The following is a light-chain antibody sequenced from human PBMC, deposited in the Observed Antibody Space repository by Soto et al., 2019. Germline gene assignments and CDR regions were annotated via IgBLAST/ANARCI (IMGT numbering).Light chain of an antibody. Sequence: QAALTQPASVYGSPGQSITISCTGTSSDVGGYNAVSWYQQYPDKAPKLMIYDVTNRPSGASTRFSGSKSGNTASLTISGLQAEDEADYYCTSFASDGTYVFGTGTKLTVL. CDR2: DVT. J-gene: IGLJ1*01. V-gene: IGLV2-14*01. CDR1: SSDVGGYNA. CDR3: TSFASDGTYV.